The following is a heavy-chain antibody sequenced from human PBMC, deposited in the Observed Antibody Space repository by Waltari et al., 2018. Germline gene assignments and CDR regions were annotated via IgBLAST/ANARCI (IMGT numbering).Heavy chain of an antibody. D-gene: IGHD3-16*01. CDR3: ARGESFGVRASDAFDI. CDR2: IYSGGST. V-gene: IGHV3-53*01. CDR1: GFTVRSNY. J-gene: IGHJ3*02. Sequence: EVQLVASGGGLIQPGGSMRLSCAASGFTVRSNYMSWVRQAPGKGLEWVSVIYSGGSTYYADSVKGRFTISRDNSKNTLYLQMNSLRAEDTAVYYCARGESFGVRASDAFDIWGQGTMVTVSS.